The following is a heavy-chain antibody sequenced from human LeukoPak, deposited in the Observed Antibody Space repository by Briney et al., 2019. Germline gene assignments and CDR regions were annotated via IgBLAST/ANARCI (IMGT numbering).Heavy chain of an antibody. CDR2: IRYDGSNK. CDR3: AKRAWSNWYYYYMDV. D-gene: IGHD1-20*01. J-gene: IGHJ6*03. CDR1: GFTFSSYG. V-gene: IGHV3-30*02. Sequence: GGSLRLSCAASGFTFSSYGMHWVRQAPGKGLEWVAFIRYDGSNKYYADSVKGRFTISRDNSKNTLYLQMNSLRAEDTAVYYCAKRAWSNWYYYYMDVWGKGTTVTVSS.